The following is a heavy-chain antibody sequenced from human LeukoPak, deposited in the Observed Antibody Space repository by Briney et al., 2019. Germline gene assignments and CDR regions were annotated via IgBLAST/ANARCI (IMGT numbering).Heavy chain of an antibody. CDR3: ARERNFYYMDV. V-gene: IGHV3-48*04. Sequence: GGSLRLSCAASGFTFTTYNMIWVRQAPGKGLEWVSFISNSGSTTYCADSVKGRFTLSRDNAKNSLYLQMNTLRAGDTAVYYCARERNFYYMDVWGKGTRVTVSS. J-gene: IGHJ6*03. CDR2: ISNSGSTT. CDR1: GFTFTTYN.